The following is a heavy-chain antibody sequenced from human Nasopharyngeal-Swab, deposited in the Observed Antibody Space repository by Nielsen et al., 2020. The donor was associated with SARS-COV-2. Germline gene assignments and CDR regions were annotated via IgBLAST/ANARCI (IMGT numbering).Heavy chain of an antibody. J-gene: IGHJ4*02. CDR1: GGSFSGYY. D-gene: IGHD3-3*01. V-gene: IGHV4-34*01. Sequence: GSLRLSCAVYGGSFSGYYWSWIRQPPGKGLEWIGEINHSGSTNYNPSLKSRVTISVDTSKNQFSLKLSSVTAADTAVYYCARSNKYYDFWSGYYSGGYFDYWGQGTLVTVSS. CDR2: INHSGST. CDR3: ARSNKYYDFWSGYYSGGYFDY.